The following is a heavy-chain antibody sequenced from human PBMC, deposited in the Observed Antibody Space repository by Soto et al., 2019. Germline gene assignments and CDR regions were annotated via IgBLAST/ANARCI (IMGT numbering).Heavy chain of an antibody. J-gene: IGHJ4*02. Sequence: GSLRLSCAATGFTFSSDAMNWVRQTPGKGLEWVSAISGSGDERHYADSVKGRFTISRDNSKNTLYLQMNSLRADDTAVYYCVKSPRSGYEAPWDDWGQGTQVTVSS. D-gene: IGHD5-12*01. V-gene: IGHV3-23*01. CDR1: GFTFSSDA. CDR2: ISGSGDER. CDR3: VKSPRSGYEAPWDD.